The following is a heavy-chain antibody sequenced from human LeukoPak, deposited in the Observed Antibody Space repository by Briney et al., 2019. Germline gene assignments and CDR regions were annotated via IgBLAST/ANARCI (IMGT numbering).Heavy chain of an antibody. J-gene: IGHJ4*02. CDR2: INPNSGGT. CDR3: ARSVFMVRGVIPDY. V-gene: IGHV1-2*02. Sequence: ASVKVSCKASGYTFTSYGISWVRQAPGQGLEWMGWINPNSGGTNYAQKFQGRVTMTRDTSISTAYMELSRLRSDDTAVYYCARSVFMVRGVIPDYWGQGTLVTVSS. CDR1: GYTFTSYG. D-gene: IGHD3-10*01.